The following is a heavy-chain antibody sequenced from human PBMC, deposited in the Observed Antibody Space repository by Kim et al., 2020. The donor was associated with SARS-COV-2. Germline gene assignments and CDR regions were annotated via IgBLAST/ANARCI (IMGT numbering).Heavy chain of an antibody. CDR1: GGSISSGGYY. Sequence: SETLSLTCTVSGGSISSGGYYWSWIRQHPGKGLEWIGYIYYSGSTYYNPSLKSRVTISVDTSKNQFSLKLSSVTAADTAVYYCARLGGTTVTGNWFDPWGQGTLVTVSS. D-gene: IGHD4-17*01. V-gene: IGHV4-31*03. J-gene: IGHJ5*02. CDR3: ARLGGTTVTGNWFDP. CDR2: IYYSGST.